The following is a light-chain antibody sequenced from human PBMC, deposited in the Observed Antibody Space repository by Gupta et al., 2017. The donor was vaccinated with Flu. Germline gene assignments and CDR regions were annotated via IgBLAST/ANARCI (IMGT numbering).Light chain of an antibody. CDR3: ATWDNNLRGV. Sequence: TISCSGSNSNIGNNFVSWYQLLPGTAPKLLIFDNNKRPSGIPDRFSGSKSGTSATLGISGLQTGDKADYYCATWDNNLRGVFGGGTKLTVL. CDR2: DNN. CDR1: NSNIGNNF. V-gene: IGLV1-51*01. J-gene: IGLJ3*02.